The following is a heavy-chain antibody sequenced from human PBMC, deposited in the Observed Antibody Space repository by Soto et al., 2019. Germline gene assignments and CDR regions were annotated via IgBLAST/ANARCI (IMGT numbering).Heavy chain of an antibody. CDR1: GASISRDH. D-gene: IGHD6-19*01. V-gene: IGHV4-59*08. J-gene: IGHJ4*02. Sequence: QVQLQESGPGLVKPSETLSLTCTVSGASISRDHWNWIRQPPGKGLEWIGDYSGSTNYNPSLKSRVPISVDTSKNQFSLKLCSVPAADSAVYFCATYTSGGGGRGYWGQGTLVTVSS. CDR2: YSGST. CDR3: ATYTSGGGGRGY.